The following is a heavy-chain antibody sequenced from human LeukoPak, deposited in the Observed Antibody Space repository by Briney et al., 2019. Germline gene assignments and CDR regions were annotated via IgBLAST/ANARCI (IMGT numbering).Heavy chain of an antibody. CDR2: IRSNANNYST. D-gene: IGHD3-22*01. CDR3: ARPGVSYYYDSSGYDGFDI. Sequence: GGSLRLSCAASGFTFSGSTMHWVRQASGKGLQWVGRIRSNANNYSTTYAASVKGRFTISRYDSKNTAFLQMNSLKTEDTAVYYCARPGVSYYYDSSGYDGFDIWGQGTMVTVSS. CDR1: GFTFSGST. V-gene: IGHV3-73*01. J-gene: IGHJ3*02.